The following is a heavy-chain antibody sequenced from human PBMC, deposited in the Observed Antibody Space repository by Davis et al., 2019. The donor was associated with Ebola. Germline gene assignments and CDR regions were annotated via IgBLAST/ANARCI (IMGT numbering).Heavy chain of an antibody. D-gene: IGHD3-16*01. Sequence: ALVKVSCKASGYTFSVYSIYWVRQAPGQGLEWMGRINGGNGETKYSQKFQGRVIMTRDTSANMVYMELTSLRPEDTAVYYCARASEGLGKYGGSVGPWGQGTLVTVSS. J-gene: IGHJ5*02. CDR2: INGGNGET. CDR1: GYTFSVYS. V-gene: IGHV1-3*01. CDR3: ARASEGLGKYGGSVGP.